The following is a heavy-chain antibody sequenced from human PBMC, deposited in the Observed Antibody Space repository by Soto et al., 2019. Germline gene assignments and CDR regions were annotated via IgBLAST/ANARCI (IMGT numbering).Heavy chain of an antibody. J-gene: IGHJ4*02. D-gene: IGHD2-21*02. CDR1: GVYVTRYP. CDR2: VFSSVRA. Sequence: KTPETLSLTCIVSGVYVTRYPWRWVRQAANKGLEWIGRVFSSVRATYHPSLKSRVRISMDPLENRISLNLDSVTAADAGVYYCTRDGMTTGDTWGQGTLGPV. CDR3: TRDGMTTGDT. V-gene: IGHV4-4*07.